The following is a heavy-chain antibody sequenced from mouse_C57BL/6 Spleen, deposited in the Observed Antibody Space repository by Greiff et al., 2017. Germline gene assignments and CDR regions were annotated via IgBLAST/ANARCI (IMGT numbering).Heavy chain of an antibody. CDR3: ANGNYPYWYFDV. D-gene: IGHD2-1*01. CDR1: GYTFTSYW. Sequence: VQLQQPGAELVMPGASVKLSCKASGYTFTSYWMHWVKQRPGQGLEWIGEIDPSDSYTNYNQKFKGKSTLTVDKSSSTAYMQLSSLTSEDSAVYYCANGNYPYWYFDVWGTGTTVTVSS. CDR2: IDPSDSYT. J-gene: IGHJ1*03. V-gene: IGHV1-69*01.